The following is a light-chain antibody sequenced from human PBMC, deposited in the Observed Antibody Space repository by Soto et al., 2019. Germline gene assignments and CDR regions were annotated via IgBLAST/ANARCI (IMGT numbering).Light chain of an antibody. CDR2: DAS. CDR3: QQRSNWPPLT. CDR1: QSLSSD. J-gene: IGKJ4*01. V-gene: IGKV3-11*01. Sequence: EIVLTQSPATLSLSPGERATFSCRASQSLSSDLVWYQQKPGQAPGLLIYDASNRATGIPARFSGSGSGTDFTLTISSLEPEDFAVYYCQQRSNWPPLTFGGGTKVEIK.